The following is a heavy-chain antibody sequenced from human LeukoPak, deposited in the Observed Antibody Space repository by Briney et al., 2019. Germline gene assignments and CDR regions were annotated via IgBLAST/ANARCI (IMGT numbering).Heavy chain of an antibody. CDR1: GYSISSGYY. J-gene: IGHJ3*02. Sequence: SETLSLTCTVSGYSISSGYYWGWIRQPPGKGLEWIGNVYHSGSTYSNPSLKSRVIISVDTSKNQFSLKLSSVTAADTAVYWCARGAFGVLLSAFDTWGQGTMVTVSS. CDR3: ARGAFGVLLSAFDT. D-gene: IGHD3-3*01. V-gene: IGHV4-38-2*02. CDR2: VYHSGST.